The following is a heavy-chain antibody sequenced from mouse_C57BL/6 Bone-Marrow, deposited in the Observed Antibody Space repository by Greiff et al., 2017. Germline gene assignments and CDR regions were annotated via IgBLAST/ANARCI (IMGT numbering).Heavy chain of an antibody. CDR2: IDPGSGNT. Sequence: VQLQQSGAELVRPGASVKLSCKASGYTFTDYYINWVKQRPGQGLEWIARIDPGSGNTYYNEKFKGKATLTAEKSSSTAYMQLSSLTSEDSAVYFCARRAHYYAMDYWGQGTSVTVSS. CDR3: ARRAHYYAMDY. D-gene: IGHD3-3*01. V-gene: IGHV1-76*01. CDR1: GYTFTDYY. J-gene: IGHJ4*01.